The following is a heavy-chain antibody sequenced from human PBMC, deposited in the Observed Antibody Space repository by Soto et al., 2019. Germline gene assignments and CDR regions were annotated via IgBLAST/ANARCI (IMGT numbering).Heavy chain of an antibody. D-gene: IGHD2-15*01. CDR2: VIPIFGTP. CDR1: GGTFGSYA. Sequence: QVQLVQSGAEVKKPGSSVKVSCKSSGGTFGSYAISWVRQAPGQGLEWMGGVIPIFGTPHYAQKFHGRVTITADIPTSTAYLELSSLKSADTAVYYCAKMRWTISLQEEDAIWGQGTLVNVS. CDR3: AKMRWTISLQEEDAI. J-gene: IGHJ4*02. V-gene: IGHV1-69*06.